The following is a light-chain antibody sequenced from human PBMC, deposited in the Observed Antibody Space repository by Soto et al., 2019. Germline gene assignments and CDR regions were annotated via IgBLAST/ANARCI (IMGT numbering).Light chain of an antibody. CDR1: SSDITDNKY. J-gene: IGLJ1*01. V-gene: IGLV2-8*01. Sequence: QSVLTQAPAASGFPGQSVTISCTGTSSDITDNKYVSWFQQHPGKAPNVLIYEVNKRSYGVRDRFSGSKSGNTASLTVSGSQADDEADYYCNSYVGSNNYDFGTGTKVTVL. CDR2: EVN. CDR3: NSYVGSNNYD.